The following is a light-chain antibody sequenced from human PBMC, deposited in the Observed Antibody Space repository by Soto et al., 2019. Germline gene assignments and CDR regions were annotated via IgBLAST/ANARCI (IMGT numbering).Light chain of an antibody. CDR2: GAS. J-gene: IGKJ5*01. Sequence: EIVMTQSPATLSVSPGERATLSCRASQSVVTNLAWYQQQPGQAPRLLIYGASTRATGVPVRFSGSGSGTEFTLIISSLKSDDFAIYYCQQYNNWLSITFGQGTRLEIK. CDR1: QSVVTN. CDR3: QQYNNWLSIT. V-gene: IGKV3-15*01.